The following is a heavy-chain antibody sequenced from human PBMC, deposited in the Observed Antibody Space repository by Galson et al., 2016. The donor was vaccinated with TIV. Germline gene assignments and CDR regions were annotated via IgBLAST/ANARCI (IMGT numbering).Heavy chain of an antibody. CDR2: INPGGGST. D-gene: IGHD2-21*01. J-gene: IGHJ3*01. CDR1: GYTFIDYY. V-gene: IGHV1-46*01. Sequence: PVKVSCKASGYTFIDYYLHWVRQAPGQGLEWMAMINPGGGSTVYAQSFRDRVTVTRDTSASTIYMELRSLTSEDTAVYYCARVRSCGGDCYVFDLWGQWTMVTVSS. CDR3: ARVRSCGGDCYVFDL.